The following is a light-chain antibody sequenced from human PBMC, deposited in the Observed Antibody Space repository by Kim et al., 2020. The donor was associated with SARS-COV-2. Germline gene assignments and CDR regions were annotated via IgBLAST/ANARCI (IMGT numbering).Light chain of an antibody. CDR3: QQYSSSWT. CDR2: EAS. J-gene: IGKJ1*01. Sequence: DIQMTQSPSTLSASVGDRITLTCRASHSVSTWLAWYQQKPGKAPKLLIYEASSLERGVPSRFSGSGSGTEFTLTISSLQPDDFATYFCQQYSSSWTFDQGTKVDIK. V-gene: IGKV1-5*03. CDR1: HSVSTW.